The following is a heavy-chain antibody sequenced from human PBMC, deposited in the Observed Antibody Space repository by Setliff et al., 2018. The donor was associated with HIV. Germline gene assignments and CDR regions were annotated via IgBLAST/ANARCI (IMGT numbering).Heavy chain of an antibody. D-gene: IGHD2-8*01. CDR1: GYSFTKFL. J-gene: IGHJ4*02. CDR3: ARLKDVVLMVNDF. Sequence: GESLKISCQASGYSFTKFLIGWVRQMPGKGLEWMGIVSPGDSGTSYSPSFQGQVTMSADKSISTAYLQWSSLKASDTAMYYCARLKDVVLMVNDFWGQGTLVTVSS. V-gene: IGHV5-51*01. CDR2: VSPGDSGT.